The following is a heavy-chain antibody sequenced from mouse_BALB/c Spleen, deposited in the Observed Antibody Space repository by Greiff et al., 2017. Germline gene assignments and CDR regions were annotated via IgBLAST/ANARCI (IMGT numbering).Heavy chain of an antibody. Sequence: VMLVESGGGLVKPGGSLKLSCAASGFTFSSYAMSWVRQTPEKRLEWVATISDGGSYTYYPDSVKGRFTISRDNAKNNLYLQMSSLKSEDTAMYYCARETGNAWFAYWGQGTLVTVSA. D-gene: IGHD4-1*01. CDR2: ISDGGSYT. V-gene: IGHV5-6-4*01. J-gene: IGHJ3*01. CDR1: GFTFSSYA. CDR3: ARETGNAWFAY.